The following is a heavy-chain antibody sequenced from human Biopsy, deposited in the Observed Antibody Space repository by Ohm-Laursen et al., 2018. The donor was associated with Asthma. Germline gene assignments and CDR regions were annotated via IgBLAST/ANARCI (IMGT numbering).Heavy chain of an antibody. V-gene: IGHV1-69*13. Sequence: SVKVSCQASGGTFSNYVFSWVRQAPGQGLEWMGGIIPMFGTTKYTQKFQARVSITADEATSTVYMELSSLRSEDTAVYYCARVLTTEEGYTWFDPWGQGTLVTVSS. D-gene: IGHD4-11*01. CDR3: ARVLTTEEGYTWFDP. CDR2: IIPMFGTT. CDR1: GGTFSNYV. J-gene: IGHJ5*02.